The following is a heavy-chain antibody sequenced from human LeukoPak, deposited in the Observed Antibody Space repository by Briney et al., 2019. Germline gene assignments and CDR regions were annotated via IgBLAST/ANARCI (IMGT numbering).Heavy chain of an antibody. J-gene: IGHJ4*02. CDR2: INHSGST. CDR1: GGSFSGYY. V-gene: IGHV4-34*01. D-gene: IGHD6-13*01. CDR3: ATLGIAARSY. Sequence: SETLSLTCAVYGGSFSGYYWSWIRQPPGKGLEWIGEINHSGSTNYNPSLKSRVTISVDTSKNQFSLKLSSVTAADTAVYYCATLGIAARSYWGQGTLVTVSS.